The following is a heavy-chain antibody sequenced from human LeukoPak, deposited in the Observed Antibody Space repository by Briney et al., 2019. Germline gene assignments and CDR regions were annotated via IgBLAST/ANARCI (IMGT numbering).Heavy chain of an antibody. D-gene: IGHD3-10*01. CDR2: VSGSGGST. Sequence: GGALRLSYAASGFTFSRYALRWVRQAPGKGLEWVSAVSGSGGSTYYTASVKGLFTISRDNSKNTLYLQMNSLRAEDTAVFYCAKRMIRGVNHDAFDLWGQGTMVTVSS. V-gene: IGHV3-23*01. CDR3: AKRMIRGVNHDAFDL. J-gene: IGHJ3*01. CDR1: GFTFSRYA.